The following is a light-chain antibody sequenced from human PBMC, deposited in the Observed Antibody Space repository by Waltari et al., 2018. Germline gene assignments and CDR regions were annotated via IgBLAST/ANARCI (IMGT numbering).Light chain of an antibody. CDR2: YDS. J-gene: IGLJ3*02. CDR1: NIETKI. Sequence: SYVLTQPPSMSVPPGETASISCGGYNIETKIVHWYQQRPGQAPVLVMYYDSNRPSRKPERVSGVKTGDTAILSNSRIEAGDEADYYCQVLDSSSDHPWVFGGGTKLTVL. V-gene: IGLV3-21*04. CDR3: QVLDSSSDHPWV.